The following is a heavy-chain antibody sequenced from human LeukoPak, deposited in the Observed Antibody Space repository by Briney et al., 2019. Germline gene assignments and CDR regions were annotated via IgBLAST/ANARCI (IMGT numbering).Heavy chain of an antibody. CDR1: GFTFSNAW. CDR2: IKSKTDGGTT. Sequence: GGSLRLSCAASGFTFSNAWMSWVRQAPGKGLEWVGRIKSKTDGGTTDYAAPVKGRLTISRDDSKNTLYLQMNSLKTEDTAVYYCTTGLITMARGVYFDYWGQGTLVTVSS. V-gene: IGHV3-15*01. J-gene: IGHJ4*02. CDR3: TTGLITMARGVYFDY. D-gene: IGHD3-10*01.